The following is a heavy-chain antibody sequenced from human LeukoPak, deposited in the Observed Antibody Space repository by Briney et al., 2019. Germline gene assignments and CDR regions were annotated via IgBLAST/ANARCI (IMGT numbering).Heavy chain of an antibody. Sequence: GGSLRLSCAASGFTFSSSGINWVRQAPGKGLEWVSYISSSSSTINYADSVKGRFTISRDNAKNSLYLQMNSLRAEDTAVYYCARGGAARPDYWGQGTLVTVSS. J-gene: IGHJ4*02. CDR1: GFTFSSSG. CDR2: ISSSSSTI. CDR3: ARGGAARPDY. V-gene: IGHV3-48*01. D-gene: IGHD6-6*01.